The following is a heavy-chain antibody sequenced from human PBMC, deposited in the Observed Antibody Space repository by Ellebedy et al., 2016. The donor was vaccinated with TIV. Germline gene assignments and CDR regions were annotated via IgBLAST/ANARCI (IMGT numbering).Heavy chain of an antibody. V-gene: IGHV1-46*01. Sequence: ASVKVSXXASGYRLSRYYIHWMRQAPGRGLEWMGVIDPSNGGTSYSQKFQGRLLVTTDTFTSTVYMDLSSLRFDDTAMYYCARYHSSGDDYWGQGTLVTVSS. CDR2: IDPSNGGT. D-gene: IGHD3-22*01. CDR3: ARYHSSGDDY. J-gene: IGHJ4*02. CDR1: GYRLSRYY.